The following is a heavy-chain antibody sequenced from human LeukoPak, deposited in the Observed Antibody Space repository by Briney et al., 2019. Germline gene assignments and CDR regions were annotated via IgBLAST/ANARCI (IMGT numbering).Heavy chain of an antibody. CDR1: GFIFSSYG. D-gene: IGHD6-6*01. J-gene: IGHJ5*02. Sequence: GGSLRLSCAASGFIFSSYGMHWVRQAPGKGLEWVAVISYDGSNKYYADSVKGRFTISRDNSKNTLYLQMNSLRAEDTAVYYCAKEQLVRTWFDPWGQGTLVTVSS. CDR3: AKEQLVRTWFDP. V-gene: IGHV3-33*05. CDR2: ISYDGSNK.